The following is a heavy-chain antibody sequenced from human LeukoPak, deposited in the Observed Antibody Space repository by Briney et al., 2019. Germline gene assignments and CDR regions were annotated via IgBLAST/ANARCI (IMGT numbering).Heavy chain of an antibody. V-gene: IGHV3-48*01. CDR1: GFTFSSYS. J-gene: IGHJ5*02. CDR2: ISSSSSTI. Sequence: GGSLRLSCAASGFTFSSYSMNWVRQAPGKGLEWVSYISSSSSTIYYADSVKGRFTISRDNAKNSLYLQMNSLRAEDTALYYCAKDIRFLEWLGGFDPWGQGTLVTVSS. D-gene: IGHD3-3*01. CDR3: AKDIRFLEWLGGFDP.